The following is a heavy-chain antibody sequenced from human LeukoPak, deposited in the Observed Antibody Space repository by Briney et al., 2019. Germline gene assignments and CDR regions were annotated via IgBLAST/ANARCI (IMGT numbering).Heavy chain of an antibody. Sequence: GGSLRLYCAASGFTFSSYAMSWVRQAPGKGLEWVSAISGSGGSTYYADSVKGRFTISRDNSKNTLYLQMNSLRAEDTAVYYCAKDRGSSGWLKDAFDIWGQGTMVTVSS. V-gene: IGHV3-23*01. CDR3: AKDRGSSGWLKDAFDI. J-gene: IGHJ3*02. CDR2: ISGSGGST. CDR1: GFTFSSYA. D-gene: IGHD6-19*01.